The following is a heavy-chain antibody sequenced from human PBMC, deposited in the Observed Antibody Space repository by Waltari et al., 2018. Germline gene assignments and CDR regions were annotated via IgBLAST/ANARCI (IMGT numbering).Heavy chain of an antibody. Sequence: QLQLQESGPGLVKPSETLSLTCTVSGGSISSSRYYWGWIRQPPGKGLEWIESIYSSGSTYYNPSLKSRVTISEDTSNNQLSLNLISVTAADTAVYFCAHCSGGSCPSTSRDWGQGTLVTVSS. CDR2: IYSSGST. CDR3: AHCSGGSCPSTSRD. J-gene: IGHJ4*02. V-gene: IGHV4-39*01. D-gene: IGHD2-15*01. CDR1: GGSISSSRYY.